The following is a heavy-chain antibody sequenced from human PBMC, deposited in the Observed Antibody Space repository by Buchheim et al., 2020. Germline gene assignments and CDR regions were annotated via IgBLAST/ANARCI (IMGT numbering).Heavy chain of an antibody. D-gene: IGHD2-21*01. J-gene: IGHJ4*02. V-gene: IGHV2-70*04. Sequence: QGALKESGPALVKPTQTLTLTCTFSGFSLSTSGVRVSWVRQPPGKALEWLARIDWNDGQFYSSSLKTRLTISKDTSKNQVVLTMTNMDPVDTATYYCARMIWWSHDCWGQGTL. CDR2: IDWNDGQ. CDR3: ARMIWWSHDC. CDR1: GFSLSTSGVR.